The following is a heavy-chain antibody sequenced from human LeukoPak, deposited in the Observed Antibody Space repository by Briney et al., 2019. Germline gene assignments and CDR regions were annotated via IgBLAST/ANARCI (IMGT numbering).Heavy chain of an antibody. Sequence: GSLRLSCVDSGFTFNNYWMSWVRQASGKGLEWVANIKQDGSEKYYVDSVKGRFTISRDNAKNSLYLQMNSLRAEDTAVYYCARGGGEFDPWGQGTLVTASS. CDR3: ARGGGEFDP. J-gene: IGHJ5*02. V-gene: IGHV3-7*01. CDR2: IKQDGSEK. D-gene: IGHD6-25*01. CDR1: GFTFNNYW.